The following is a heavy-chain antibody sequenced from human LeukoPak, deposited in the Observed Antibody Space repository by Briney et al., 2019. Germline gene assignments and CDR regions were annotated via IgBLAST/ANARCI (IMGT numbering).Heavy chain of an antibody. CDR3: ARVATMFRVPLDALDI. Sequence: TGGSLRLSCAISGFTFSGCELTWVRQAPGKGLEWISYISRSGNTIYYADSVKGRFTTSRDNAKNSLYLQMNSLRVEDTAVYYCARVATMFRVPLDALDIWGQGTMVSVSS. V-gene: IGHV3-48*03. CDR1: GFTFSGCE. J-gene: IGHJ3*02. CDR2: ISRSGNTI. D-gene: IGHD3-10*01.